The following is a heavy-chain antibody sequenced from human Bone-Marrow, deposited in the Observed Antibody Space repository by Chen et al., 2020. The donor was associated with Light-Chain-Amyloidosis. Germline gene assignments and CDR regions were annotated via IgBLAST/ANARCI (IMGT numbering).Heavy chain of an antibody. D-gene: IGHD6-13*01. CDR1: GGSFSGYY. CDR3: AGIAAAGGDTYYYYYGMDV. CDR2: INHSGST. J-gene: IGHJ6*02. V-gene: IGHV4-34*01. Sequence: QVQLQQWGAGLLKPSETLSLTCAVYGGSFSGYYWSWIRQPPGKGLEWIGEINHSGSTNYNPSLKSRVTISVDTSKNQFSLKLSSVTAADTAVYYCAGIAAAGGDTYYYYYGMDVWGQGTTVTVSS.